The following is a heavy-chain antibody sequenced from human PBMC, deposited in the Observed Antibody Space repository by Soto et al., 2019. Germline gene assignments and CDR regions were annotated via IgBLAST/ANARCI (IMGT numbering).Heavy chain of an antibody. CDR1: GYTFTSYC. CDR2: ISAYNGNT. V-gene: IGHV1-18*01. CDR3: ARAVYGDYVGRYYFDY. Sequence: ASVKVSCKASGYTFTSYCISWVRQAPGQGLEWMGWISAYNGNTNYAQKLQGRVTMTTDTSTSTAYMELRSLRSDDTAVYYCARAVYGDYVGRYYFDYWGQGTLVTVSS. D-gene: IGHD4-17*01. J-gene: IGHJ4*02.